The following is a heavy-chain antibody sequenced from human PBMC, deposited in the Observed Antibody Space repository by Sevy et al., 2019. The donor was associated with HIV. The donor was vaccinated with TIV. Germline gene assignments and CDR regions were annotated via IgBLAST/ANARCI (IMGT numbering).Heavy chain of an antibody. Sequence: GGSLRLSCAASGFTVSSNYMSWVRQAPGKGLEWVSVIYSGGSTYYADSVKGRFTISRDNSKNTLYLQMNSLRAEDTAVYYCAKNAVASNTVGSDYYGMDVWGQGTTVTVSS. CDR1: GFTVSSNY. V-gene: IGHV3-53*01. D-gene: IGHD6-19*01. CDR3: AKNAVASNTVGSDYYGMDV. J-gene: IGHJ6*02. CDR2: IYSGGST.